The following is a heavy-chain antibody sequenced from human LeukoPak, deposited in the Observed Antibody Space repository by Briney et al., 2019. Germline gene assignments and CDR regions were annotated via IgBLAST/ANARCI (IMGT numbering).Heavy chain of an antibody. CDR3: ARATQYYDILTGYYGGYFDY. CDR2: INPNSGGT. CDR1: GYTFTGYY. J-gene: IGHJ4*02. Sequence: GASVKVSCKASGYTFTGYYMHWVRQAPGQGLEWMGWINPNSGGTNYAQKFQGRVTMTRDTSISTAYMELSRLRSDDTAVYCCARATQYYDILTGYYGGYFDYWGQGTLVTVSS. D-gene: IGHD3-9*01. V-gene: IGHV1-2*02.